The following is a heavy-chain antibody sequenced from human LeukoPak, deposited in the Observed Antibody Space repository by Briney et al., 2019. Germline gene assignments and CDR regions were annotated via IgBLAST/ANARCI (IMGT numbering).Heavy chain of an antibody. CDR2: INHGGST. D-gene: IGHD3-10*01. J-gene: IGHJ5*02. Sequence: SETLSLTCAVYGGSFSGYYWSWIRQPPGKGLEWIGEINHGGSTNYNPSLKSRVTISVDTSKNQFSLKLSSVTAADTAVYYCARNYVLLWSRFDPWGQGTLVTVSS. V-gene: IGHV4-34*01. CDR1: GGSFSGYY. CDR3: ARNYVLLWSRFDP.